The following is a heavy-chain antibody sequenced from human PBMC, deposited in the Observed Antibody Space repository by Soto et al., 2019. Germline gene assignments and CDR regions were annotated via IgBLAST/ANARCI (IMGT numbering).Heavy chain of an antibody. D-gene: IGHD5-18*01. CDR1: GGSISSDGYY. V-gene: IGHV4-31*03. CDR2: IYYSGIT. J-gene: IGHJ5*02. Sequence: SETLSLTCTVSGGSISSDGYYWSWIRQHPGKGLEWIGYIYYSGITYYNPSLKSRATISVDTSKNQFSLKLSSVTAADTAVYYCARDTAAIGQFDPWGQGTLVTVSS. CDR3: ARDTAAIGQFDP.